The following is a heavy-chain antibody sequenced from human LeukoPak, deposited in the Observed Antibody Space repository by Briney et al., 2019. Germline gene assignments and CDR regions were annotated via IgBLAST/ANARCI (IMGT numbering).Heavy chain of an antibody. D-gene: IGHD1-1*01. CDR1: GFTFSSYA. V-gene: IGHV3-23*01. Sequence: PGGSLRLSCAASGFTFSSYAMSWVRQAPGKGLEWVSAISGSGGSTYYAESVRVRFTISRDNSKNTLYLQMNSLRAEDTAVYYCAKWVRRTDVDYWGQGTLVTVSS. CDR2: ISGSGGST. J-gene: IGHJ4*02. CDR3: AKWVRRTDVDY.